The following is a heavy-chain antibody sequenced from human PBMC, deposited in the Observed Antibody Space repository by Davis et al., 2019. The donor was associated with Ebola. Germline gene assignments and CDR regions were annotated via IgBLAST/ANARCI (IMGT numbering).Heavy chain of an antibody. CDR3: ARGIHSGSSNYFDY. CDR1: GGSFSGYY. CDR2: INHSGST. J-gene: IGHJ4*02. Sequence: PSETLSLTCAVYGGSFSGYYWSWIRQPPGKGLEWIGEINHSGSTNYNPSLKSRVTISVDTSKNQFSLKLSSVTAADTAVYYCARGIHSGSSNYFDYWGQGTLVTVSS. D-gene: IGHD1-26*01. V-gene: IGHV4-34*01.